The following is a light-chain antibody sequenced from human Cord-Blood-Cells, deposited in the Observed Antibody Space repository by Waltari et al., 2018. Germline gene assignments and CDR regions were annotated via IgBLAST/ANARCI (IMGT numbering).Light chain of an antibody. V-gene: IGKV1-8*01. CDR3: QQYYSYPYT. CDR1: QGISSY. CDR2: AAS. Sequence: AIRMTQSPSSFSASTGDRVTITCRASQGISSYLAWYQQTPGKAPKLLIYAASTLQSGVPSRFSGSGSGTDFTLTISCLQSEDFAPYYCQQYYSYPYTFGQGTKLEIK. J-gene: IGKJ2*01.